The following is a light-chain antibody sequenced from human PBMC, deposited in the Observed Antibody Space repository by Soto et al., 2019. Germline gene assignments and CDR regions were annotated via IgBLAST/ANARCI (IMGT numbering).Light chain of an antibody. CDR2: GAS. Sequence: DKVMTQCPATLTESRGEEAGVCWCASKSVTTNLAWYQQKPGQAPRLLIYGASTRATGIPARFSGSGSGTEFTLTISCLQSEDFAIRDCQEDKNWPPKRFG. CDR3: QEDKNWPPKR. J-gene: IGKJ4*02. CDR1: KSVTTN. V-gene: IGKV3-15*01.